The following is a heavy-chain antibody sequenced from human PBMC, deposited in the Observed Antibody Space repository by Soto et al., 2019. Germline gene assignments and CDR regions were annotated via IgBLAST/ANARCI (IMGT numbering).Heavy chain of an antibody. CDR1: GFTFSTYS. CDR2: ISYTSSTI. CDR3: ARDTGLAGSFDP. D-gene: IGHD2-21*01. V-gene: IGHV3-48*02. J-gene: IGHJ5*02. Sequence: EVQLVESGGGLAQPGGSLRLSCAASGFTFSTYSMNWVRQAPGKGLEWVSYISYTSSTIYYADSVKGRFTISRDNAKNSLFLQMHSLRDEDTAVYYCARDTGLAGSFDPWGQGTLVTVSS.